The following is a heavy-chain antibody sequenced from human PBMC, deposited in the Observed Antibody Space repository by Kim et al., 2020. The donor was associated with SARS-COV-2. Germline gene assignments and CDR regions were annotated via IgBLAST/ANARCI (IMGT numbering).Heavy chain of an antibody. Sequence: KGRFTISRDDSKNTLYLQMNSLKTEDTAVYYCTGRVGRFGELAVDYYFDYWGQGTLVTVSS. CDR3: TGRVGRFGELAVDYYFDY. J-gene: IGHJ4*02. V-gene: IGHV3-15*01. D-gene: IGHD3-10*01.